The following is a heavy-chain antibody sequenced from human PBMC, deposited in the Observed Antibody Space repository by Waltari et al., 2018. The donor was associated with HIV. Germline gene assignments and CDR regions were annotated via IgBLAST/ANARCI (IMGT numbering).Heavy chain of an antibody. V-gene: IGHV1-2*02. Sequence: QDQLIQSGTEVKEPGASLRVSCRASGSTFIGYFIHWVRQAPGQGLEWMGDLNPRSGDTEYAQKFRGRVTLTGDTSVNTAYLDLKGLRFDDTATYFCHRPWDSDHWGSDLWGQGTLVIVS. CDR1: GSTFIGYF. CDR2: LNPRSGDT. D-gene: IGHD3-16*01. J-gene: IGHJ4*01. CDR3: HRPWDSDHWGSDL.